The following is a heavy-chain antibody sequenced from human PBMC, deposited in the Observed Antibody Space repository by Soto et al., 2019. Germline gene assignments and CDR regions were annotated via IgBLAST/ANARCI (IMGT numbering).Heavy chain of an antibody. J-gene: IGHJ5*02. CDR1: DGSISSGDYY. Sequence: QVQLQESGPGLVKPSQTLSLTCTFSDGSISSGDYYWSWIRQPPGKGLEWIGYIYYSGSTYYNPSLKSRVIISLATAKNQFPLNLSSVTAADTAVYYCASLKLGSNTFDPWGQGTLVTVSS. D-gene: IGHD1-26*01. V-gene: IGHV4-30-4*01. CDR3: ASLKLGSNTFDP. CDR2: IYYSGST.